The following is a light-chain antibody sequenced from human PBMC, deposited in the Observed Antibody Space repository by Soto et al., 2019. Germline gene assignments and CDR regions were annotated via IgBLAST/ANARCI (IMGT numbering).Light chain of an antibody. V-gene: IGKV1-9*01. CDR2: AAS. Sequence: DIQLTQSPSFLSASVGDRVTITCRASQGISSYLAWYQQKPGKAPKLLIYAASTLQNGVPSRFSGSGSGTEFTLTISSLQPEDFATYYCQQLNSLWTFGQGTKVEIK. CDR3: QQLNSLWT. J-gene: IGKJ1*01. CDR1: QGISSY.